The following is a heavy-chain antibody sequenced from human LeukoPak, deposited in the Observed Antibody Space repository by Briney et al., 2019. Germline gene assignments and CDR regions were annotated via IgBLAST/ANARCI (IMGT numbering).Heavy chain of an antibody. Sequence: PGGSLRLSCAASGFTFSSYGMHWIRQAPGKGLEWVSYITGSGSGIYYADSVKGRFTISRDNAKNSLSLQMNSLRAEDTAVYYCARDHHLAGRRDFDYWGQGTLVTVSS. CDR1: GFTFSSYG. V-gene: IGHV3-48*04. CDR2: ITGSGSGI. J-gene: IGHJ4*02. CDR3: ARDHHLAGRRDFDY. D-gene: IGHD6-19*01.